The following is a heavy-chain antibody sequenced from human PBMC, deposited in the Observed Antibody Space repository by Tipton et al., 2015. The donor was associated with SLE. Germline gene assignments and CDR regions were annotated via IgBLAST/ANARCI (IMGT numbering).Heavy chain of an antibody. D-gene: IGHD3-3*01. J-gene: IGHJ4*02. V-gene: IGHV3-23*03. CDR1: GFTFSNYA. CDR3: AREGLRFLDGFDY. Sequence: GSLRLSCAASGFTFSNYAMTWVRQAPGKGLEWVSVIYSDGSRSYYGDSVKGRFLISRDNSENTVYLQMNSLGAEDTVVYYCAREGLRFLDGFDYWGQGTLVTVSS. CDR2: IYSDGSRS.